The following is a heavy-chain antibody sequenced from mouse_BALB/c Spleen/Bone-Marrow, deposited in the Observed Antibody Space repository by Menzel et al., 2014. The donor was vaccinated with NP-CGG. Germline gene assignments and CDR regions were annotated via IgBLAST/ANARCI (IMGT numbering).Heavy chain of an antibody. CDR1: GYTFTDYN. D-gene: IGHD2-12*01. Sequence: EVQLQQSGPELVKPGASVKISCKASGYTFTDYNMHWVKQSHGKSLEWIGYIYPYNGGTGYNQKFKSKATLTVDNSSSTAYMELRSLTSEDSAAYYCAFTTLYAMDYWGQGTSVTVSS. V-gene: IGHV1S29*02. CDR3: AFTTLYAMDY. CDR2: IYPYNGGT. J-gene: IGHJ4*01.